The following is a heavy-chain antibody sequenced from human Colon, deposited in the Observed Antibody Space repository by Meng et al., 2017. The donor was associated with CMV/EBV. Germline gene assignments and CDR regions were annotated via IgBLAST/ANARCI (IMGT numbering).Heavy chain of an antibody. D-gene: IGHD3-10*01. Sequence: GGSLRLSCEASEITFINYQMNWVRLAPGKGLEWVSSISATSSTIYYADSVKGRFTISRDNINNAVSLHMTSLRDDDAGVYYCARGNTGGDYYFYGMDLWGQGTTVTVSS. CDR1: EITFINYQ. J-gene: IGHJ6*02. V-gene: IGHV3-48*03. CDR3: ARGNTGGDYYFYGMDL. CDR2: ISATSSTI.